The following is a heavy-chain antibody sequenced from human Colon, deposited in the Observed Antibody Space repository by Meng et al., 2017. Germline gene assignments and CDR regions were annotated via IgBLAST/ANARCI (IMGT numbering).Heavy chain of an antibody. CDR2: ISVYNGNT. CDR3: ARNYYDSSGYYYGY. CDR1: GYSFTSYD. J-gene: IGHJ4*02. Sequence: QVQLVQSGAEVKNPGASVKVACKTSGYSFTSYDITWVRQAPRQGLEWMGWISVYNGNTNYAQKFQGRVTMTTDTSTSTAYMELRSLRSDDTAVYYCARNYYDSSGYYYGYWGQGTLVTVSS. V-gene: IGHV1-18*01. D-gene: IGHD3-22*01.